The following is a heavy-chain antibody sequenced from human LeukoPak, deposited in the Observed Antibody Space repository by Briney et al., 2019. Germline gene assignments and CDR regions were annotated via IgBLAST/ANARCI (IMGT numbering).Heavy chain of an antibody. D-gene: IGHD6-6*01. CDR2: ISDDSTST. J-gene: IGHJ4*02. V-gene: IGHV3-23*01. CDR1: GFAFSTYG. CDR3: ARRVEYSSSSGGYFGY. Sequence: QSGGSLRLSCAASGFAFSTYGMSWVRQAPGKGLEWVSAISDDSTSTYYADSVKGRFAISRDNSKNTLFLQMKSLRAEDTAVYYCARRVEYSSSSGGYFGYWGLGTLVTVSS.